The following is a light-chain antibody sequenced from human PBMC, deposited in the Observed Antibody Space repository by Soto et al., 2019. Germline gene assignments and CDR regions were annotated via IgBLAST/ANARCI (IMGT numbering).Light chain of an antibody. J-gene: IGLJ1*01. CDR3: KARDNSMNAHRV. CDR1: SSNIGAGYV. V-gene: IGLV1-40*01. CDR2: GNS. Sequence: QSVLTQPPSVSGAPGQRVTISCTGSSSNIGAGYVVHWYQQLPGTAPKLLIYGNSNRPSGVPDQFSGSKSGTSASLAITGLQSGDDADNYCKARDNSMNAHRVFGTGTKVTVL.